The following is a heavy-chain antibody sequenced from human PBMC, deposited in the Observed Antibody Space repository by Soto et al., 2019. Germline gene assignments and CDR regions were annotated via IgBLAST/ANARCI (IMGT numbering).Heavy chain of an antibody. V-gene: IGHV3-30-3*01. J-gene: IGHJ4*02. CDR1: GFTFSSYA. D-gene: IGHD3-22*01. CDR3: ARDRQYYYDSSGLYDY. CDR2: ISYDGSNK. Sequence: GGSLRLSCAASGFTFSSYAMHWVRQAPGKGLEWVAVISYDGSNKYYADSVKGRFTISRDNSKNTPYLQMNSLRAEDTAVYYCARDRQYYYDSSGLYDYWGQGTLVTVSS.